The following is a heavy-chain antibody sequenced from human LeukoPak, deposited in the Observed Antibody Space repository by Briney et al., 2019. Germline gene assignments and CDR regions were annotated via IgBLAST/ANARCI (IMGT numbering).Heavy chain of an antibody. V-gene: IGHV3-23*01. CDR1: GVTFSSYA. Sequence: GGSLRLSCAASGVTFSSYAMSWVRQAPGKGLEWVSAISGSGGSTYYADSVKGRFTISRDNSKNTLYLQMNSLRAEDTAVYYCAKHKYFDWLLSSNFDYWGQGTLVTVSS. CDR2: ISGSGGST. D-gene: IGHD3-9*01. J-gene: IGHJ4*02. CDR3: AKHKYFDWLLSSNFDY.